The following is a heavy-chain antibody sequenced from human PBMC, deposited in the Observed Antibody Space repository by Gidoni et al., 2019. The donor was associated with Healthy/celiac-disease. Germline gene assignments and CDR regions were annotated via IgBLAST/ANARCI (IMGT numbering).Heavy chain of an antibody. CDR2: IIPILGIA. D-gene: IGHD3-10*01. Sequence: QVQLVQSGAEVKKPGSSVKVSCKASGGTFSSYAISWVRQAPGQGLEWMGRIIPILGIANYAQKFQGRVTITADKSTSTAYMELSSLRSEDTAVYYCARCRSGRLTLCDYFDYWGQGTLVTVSS. CDR1: GGTFSSYA. CDR3: ARCRSGRLTLCDYFDY. V-gene: IGHV1-69*09. J-gene: IGHJ4*02.